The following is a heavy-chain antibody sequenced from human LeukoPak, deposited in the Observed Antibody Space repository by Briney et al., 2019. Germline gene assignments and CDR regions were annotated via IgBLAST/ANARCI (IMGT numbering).Heavy chain of an antibody. D-gene: IGHD2-2*01. CDR3: ARDCSSTSCYWTNYYYYYGMDV. CDR2: ISAYNGNT. J-gene: IGHJ6*04. CDR1: GYTFTSYG. Sequence: GASVKVSCKASGYTFTSYGISWVRQAPGQGLEWMGWISAYNGNTNYAQKLQGRVTMTTDTSTSTAYMELRSLRSDDTAVYYCARDCSSTSCYWTNYYYYYGMDVWGKGTTVTVSS. V-gene: IGHV1-18*01.